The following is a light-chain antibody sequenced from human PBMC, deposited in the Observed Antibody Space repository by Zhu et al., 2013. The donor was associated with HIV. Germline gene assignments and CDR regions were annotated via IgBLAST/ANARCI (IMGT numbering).Light chain of an antibody. V-gene: IGKV3-20*01. Sequence: EIVMTQSPATLSLSPGERATLSCRASQSVGSIYLAWYQQKPGQAPRLLIYGASSRATGIPDRFSGSGSGTDFTLTISRLEPEDFAVYFCQQYAGSPPTFGQGTKVEFK. CDR2: GAS. CDR1: QSVGSIY. J-gene: IGKJ1*01. CDR3: QQYAGSPPT.